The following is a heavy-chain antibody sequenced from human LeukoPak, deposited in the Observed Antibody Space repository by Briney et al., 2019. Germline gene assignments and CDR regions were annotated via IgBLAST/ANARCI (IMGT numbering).Heavy chain of an antibody. D-gene: IGHD5-24*01. Sequence: GASVKVSCKTPGGTFSSYAISWVRQAPGQGLEWMGGIIPIFGTANYAQKFQGRVTITADESTSTAYMELSSLRSEDTAVYYCARGRGRATIFGLDYWGQGTLVTVSS. CDR3: ARGRGRATIFGLDY. CDR1: GGTFSSYA. CDR2: IIPIFGTA. J-gene: IGHJ4*02. V-gene: IGHV1-69*13.